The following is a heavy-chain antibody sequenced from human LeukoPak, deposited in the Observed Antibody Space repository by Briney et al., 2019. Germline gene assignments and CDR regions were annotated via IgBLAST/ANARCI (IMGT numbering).Heavy chain of an antibody. CDR2: ISSNSYDI. J-gene: IGHJ6*02. V-gene: IGHV3-21*01. Sequence: PGGSLRLSCAASGFTFSSYSMNWVRQAPGKGLEWVSSISSNSYDIYYSDSVKGRFTISRDNAKNSLYLQMNSQRAEDTAVYYCARDRGIAAAGHLYYYGGMDVWGQGTTVTVSS. D-gene: IGHD6-13*01. CDR1: GFTFSSYS. CDR3: ARDRGIAAAGHLYYYGGMDV.